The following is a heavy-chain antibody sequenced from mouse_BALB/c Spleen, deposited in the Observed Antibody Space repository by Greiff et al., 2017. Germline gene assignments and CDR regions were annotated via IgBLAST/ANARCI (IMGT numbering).Heavy chain of an antibody. CDR1: GYSITSGYY. Sequence: EVQLVESGPGLVKPSQSLSLTCSVTGYSITSGYYWNWIRQFPGNKLEWMGYISYDGSNNYNPSLKNQISITRDTSKNQFFLKLNSVTTEDTATYYCARGGGNYRYAMDYWGQGTSVTVSS. D-gene: IGHD2-1*01. J-gene: IGHJ4*01. V-gene: IGHV3-6*02. CDR2: ISYDGSN. CDR3: ARGGGNYRYAMDY.